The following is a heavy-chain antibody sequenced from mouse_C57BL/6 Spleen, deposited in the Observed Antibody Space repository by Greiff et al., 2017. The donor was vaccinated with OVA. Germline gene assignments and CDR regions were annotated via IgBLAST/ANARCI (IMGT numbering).Heavy chain of an antibody. CDR2: IYPGSGST. Sequence: VQLQQSGAELVKPGASVKMSCKASGYTFTSYWITWVKQRPGQGLEWIGDIYPGSGSTNYNEKFKSKATLTVDTSSSTAYMQLSSLTSEDSAVYYCARYYGRVAWFAYWGQGTLVTVSA. CDR1: GYTFTSYW. CDR3: ARYYGRVAWFAY. D-gene: IGHD1-1*01. V-gene: IGHV1-55*01. J-gene: IGHJ3*01.